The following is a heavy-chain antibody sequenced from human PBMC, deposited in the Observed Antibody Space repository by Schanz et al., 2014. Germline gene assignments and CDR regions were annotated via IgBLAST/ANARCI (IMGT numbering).Heavy chain of an antibody. CDR2: VSHGGTYI. Sequence: VQLVESGGGVVQPGRSLRLSCAGSGFSFSDYGMHWVRQAPGKGLEWVSSVSHGGTYIYYADSVKGRFTTSRDNSKNTMYLQMNSLRAEDTAVYYCVKDLQRELLRDDHYYGMDVWGQGTTVTVSS. D-gene: IGHD1-26*01. CDR3: VKDLQRELLRDDHYYGMDV. J-gene: IGHJ6*02. CDR1: GFSFSDYG. V-gene: IGHV3-21*01.